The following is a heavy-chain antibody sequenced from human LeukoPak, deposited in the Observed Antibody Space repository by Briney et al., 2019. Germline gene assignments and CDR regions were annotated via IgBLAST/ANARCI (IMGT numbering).Heavy chain of an antibody. CDR3: TTDIVSVYGSVY. CDR1: GFTFSNAW. J-gene: IGHJ4*02. Sequence: GGSLRLSCAASGFTFSNAWMSWVRQAPGKGLEWVGRIKSKTDGGTADYAAPLKGRFTISRDDSTNSLHLQMNRLKTEDTAVYYCTTDIVSVYGSVYWGQGTLVTVSS. V-gene: IGHV3-15*01. CDR2: IKSKTDGGTA. D-gene: IGHD3-10*01.